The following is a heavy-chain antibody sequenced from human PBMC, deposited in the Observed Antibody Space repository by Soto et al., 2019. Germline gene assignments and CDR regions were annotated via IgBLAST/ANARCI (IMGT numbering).Heavy chain of an antibody. Sequence: GGSLRLSCAASGFSFSTYLMSWLRQAPGKWLEWVANIKQGGNEKFYVDSVKGRFTISRDNDKKSLYLQMDSLRVEDTAVYYCVGALTYEVPYYYYGMDVWGQGXTVTV. V-gene: IGHV3-7*01. CDR1: GFSFSTYL. D-gene: IGHD3-16*01. CDR3: VGALTYEVPYYYYGMDV. CDR2: IKQGGNEK. J-gene: IGHJ6*02.